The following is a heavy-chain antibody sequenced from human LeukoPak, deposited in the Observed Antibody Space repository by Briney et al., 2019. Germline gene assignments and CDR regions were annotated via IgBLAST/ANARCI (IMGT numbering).Heavy chain of an antibody. CDR1: GYTFTGYY. J-gene: IGHJ5*02. Sequence: ASVKVSCKASGYTFTGYYMHWVRQAPGQGLEWMGWINPNSGGTNYAQKFQGRVTMTRDTSISTAYMELSRLRSDDTAVYYCARHKAPRYCSSTSCYRAGQYNWFDPWGQGTLVTVSS. V-gene: IGHV1-2*02. CDR3: ARHKAPRYCSSTSCYRAGQYNWFDP. CDR2: INPNSGGT. D-gene: IGHD2-2*01.